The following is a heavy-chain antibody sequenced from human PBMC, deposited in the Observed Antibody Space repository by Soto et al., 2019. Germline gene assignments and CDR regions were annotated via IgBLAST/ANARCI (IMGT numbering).Heavy chain of an antibody. CDR2: IFYSGNT. D-gene: IGHD2-15*01. Sequence: SETLSLTCTVSGGSISGYYWSWVRQPPGKGLEWIGYIFYSGNTNYNPSLKSRVTISLDTSKNQFSLKLSSVTAADTAVYYCARNPRAFCSGGSCPSGMDVWGQGTTVTVSS. V-gene: IGHV4-59*01. CDR3: ARNPRAFCSGGSCPSGMDV. J-gene: IGHJ6*02. CDR1: GGSISGYY.